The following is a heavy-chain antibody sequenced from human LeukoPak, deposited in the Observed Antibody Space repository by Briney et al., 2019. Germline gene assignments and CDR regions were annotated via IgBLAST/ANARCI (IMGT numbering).Heavy chain of an antibody. Sequence: GGSLRLSCAASGFTFSSYAMHWVRQAPGKGLEWVAVISYDGSNKYYADSVKGRFTISRDNSKNTLYLQMNNLRAEDTAVYYRARSVELVREYYFDYWGQGTLVTVSS. V-gene: IGHV3-30*04. D-gene: IGHD6-13*01. CDR3: ARSVELVREYYFDY. J-gene: IGHJ4*02. CDR2: ISYDGSNK. CDR1: GFTFSSYA.